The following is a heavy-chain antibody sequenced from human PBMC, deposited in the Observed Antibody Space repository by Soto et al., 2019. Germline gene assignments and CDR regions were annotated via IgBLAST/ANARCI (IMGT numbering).Heavy chain of an antibody. CDR1: GFTFSTYS. Sequence: EVQLVESGGGLVKPGGSLRLSCAASGFTFSTYSMNWVRQAPGKGLEWVSSISSSSSYIYYADSVKGRIAISRDNDTNSRYLEMNSLRAEDTAVYYCAREEWHSGYDLWGQGTLVTVSS. CDR3: AREEWHSGYDL. CDR2: ISSSSSYI. D-gene: IGHD5-12*01. J-gene: IGHJ4*02. V-gene: IGHV3-21*01.